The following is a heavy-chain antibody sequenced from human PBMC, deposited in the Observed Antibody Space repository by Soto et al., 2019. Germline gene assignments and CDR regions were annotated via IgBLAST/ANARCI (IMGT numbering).Heavy chain of an antibody. Sequence: LSLTCTVSGASISSGGYYWSWIRQHPGKGLEWIGYIYYTGSTYYNPSLKSRVTISVDTSKNQSSLKLSSVTAADTAVYYCAKPHYYYDSSGYSGWGQGTLVTVSS. J-gene: IGHJ4*02. CDR2: IYYTGST. V-gene: IGHV4-31*03. CDR1: GASISSGGYY. D-gene: IGHD3-22*01. CDR3: AKPHYYYDSSGYSG.